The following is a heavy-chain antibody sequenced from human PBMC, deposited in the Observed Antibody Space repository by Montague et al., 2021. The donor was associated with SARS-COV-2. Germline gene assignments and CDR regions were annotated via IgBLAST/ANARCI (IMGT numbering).Heavy chain of an antibody. Sequence: STTYNPSLKSRVTISVDTSKDQFSLKLTSVTVADTALYYCARPFRMGMHGMPLLTGGQGTLVTVPS. V-gene: IGHV4-34*01. CDR2: ST. D-gene: IGHD2-2*01. CDR3: ARPFRMGMHGMPLLT. J-gene: IGHJ4*02.